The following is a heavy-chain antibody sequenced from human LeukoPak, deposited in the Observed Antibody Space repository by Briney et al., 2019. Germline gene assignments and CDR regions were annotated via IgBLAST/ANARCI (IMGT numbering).Heavy chain of an antibody. V-gene: IGHV4-59*01. CDR3: ASSREPGDYYYMDV. CDR1: GGSISSYY. Sequence: PSETLSLTCTVSGGSISSYYWSWIRQPPGKGLEWIGYIYYSGSTNYNPSLKSRVTISVDTSKNQFSLKLSSVTAADTAVYYCASSREPGDYYYMDVWGKGTTVTVSS. CDR2: IYYSGST. J-gene: IGHJ6*03. D-gene: IGHD1-26*01.